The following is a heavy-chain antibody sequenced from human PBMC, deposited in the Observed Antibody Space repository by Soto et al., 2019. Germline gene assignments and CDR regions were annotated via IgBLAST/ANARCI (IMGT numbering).Heavy chain of an antibody. J-gene: IGHJ4*02. Sequence: SETLSLTCTVSGGSISSYYWSWIRQPPGKGLEWIGYIYYSGSTNYNPSLKSRVTISVDTSKNQFSLKLSSVTAADTAVYYCARGIDYGDIDYWGQGTLVTVSS. V-gene: IGHV4-59*01. CDR3: ARGIDYGDIDY. CDR2: IYYSGST. D-gene: IGHD4-17*01. CDR1: GGSISSYY.